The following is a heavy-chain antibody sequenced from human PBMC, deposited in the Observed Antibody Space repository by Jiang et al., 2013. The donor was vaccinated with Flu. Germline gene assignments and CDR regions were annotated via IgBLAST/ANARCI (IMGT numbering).Heavy chain of an antibody. Sequence: SGSGLVKPSGTLSLTCAVSGGSISSSNWWSRVRQPLGKGPEWIGEIYHSGSTNYNPSLKSRVTISVDKSKNQFSLKLSSVTAADTAVYYCARVVRDWGRITKSPNWGQGTLVTVSS. V-gene: IGHV4-4*02. D-gene: IGHD3-10*01. CDR1: GGSISSSNW. J-gene: IGHJ4*02. CDR3: ARVVRDWGRITKSPN. CDR2: IYHSGST.